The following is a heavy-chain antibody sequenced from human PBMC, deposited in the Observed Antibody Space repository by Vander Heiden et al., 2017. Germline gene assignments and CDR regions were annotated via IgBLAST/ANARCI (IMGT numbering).Heavy chain of an antibody. D-gene: IGHD6-6*01. CDR2: ISGSGGST. V-gene: IGHV3-23*01. CDR3: AKDTFEGLYSSSSGDY. J-gene: IGHJ4*02. Sequence: EVQLLESGGGLVQPGGCLRLSCAASGFTFSRYAMSWVRQAPGKVLEWVSAISGSGGSTYSADSVKGRFTISRDNSKNTLYLQMNSLRAEDTAVYYCAKDTFEGLYSSSSGDYWGQGTLVTVSS. CDR1: GFTFSRYA.